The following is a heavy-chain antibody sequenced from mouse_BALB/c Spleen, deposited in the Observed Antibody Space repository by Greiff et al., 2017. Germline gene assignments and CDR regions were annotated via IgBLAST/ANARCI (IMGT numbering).Heavy chain of an antibody. D-gene: IGHD4-1*02. V-gene: IGHV1S81*02. CDR2: INPSNGGT. J-gene: IGHJ3*01. Sequence: QVQLQQPGAELVKPGASVKLSCKASGYTFTSYYMYWVKQRPGQGLEWIGGINPSNGGTNFNEKFKSKATLTVDKSSSTAYMQLSSLTSEDSAVYYCTRPATGTGFAYWGQGTLVTVSA. CDR3: TRPATGTGFAY. CDR1: GYTFTSYY.